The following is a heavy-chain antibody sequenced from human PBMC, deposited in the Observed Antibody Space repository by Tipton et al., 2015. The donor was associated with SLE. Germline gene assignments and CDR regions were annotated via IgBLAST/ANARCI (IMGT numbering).Heavy chain of an antibody. D-gene: IGHD3-16*01. Sequence: GSLRLSCAASGFTFNSFWMFWFRQAPGKGPVWVSSITGDGSDTAYADFVKGRITISRDNAKNRLFLQMNSLRVEDTAVYYCARNGGGMDVWGQGTTVTVSS. V-gene: IGHV3-74*01. CDR2: ITGDGSDT. CDR1: GFTFNSFW. CDR3: ARNGGGMDV. J-gene: IGHJ6*02.